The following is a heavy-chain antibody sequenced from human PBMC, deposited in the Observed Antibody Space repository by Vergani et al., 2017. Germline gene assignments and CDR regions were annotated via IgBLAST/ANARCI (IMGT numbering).Heavy chain of an antibody. CDR3: ARIRRPYDFWSGYYYGWFDP. J-gene: IGHJ5*02. Sequence: QITLKESGPTLVKPTQTLTLTCTFSGFSLSTSGVGVGWIRQPPGKALEWLALIYWDDDKRYSPSLKSRLTITKDTSKNQVVLTMTNMDPVDTATYYCARIRRPYDFWSGYYYGWFDPWGQGTLVTVSS. V-gene: IGHV2-5*02. D-gene: IGHD3-3*01. CDR1: GFSLSTSGVG. CDR2: IYWDDDK.